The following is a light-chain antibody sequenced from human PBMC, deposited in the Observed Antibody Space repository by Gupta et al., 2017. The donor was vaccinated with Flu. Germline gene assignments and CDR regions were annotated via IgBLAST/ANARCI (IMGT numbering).Light chain of an antibody. Sequence: TLLLAPGGGIAITCRDSKSETSGYLAWYQQKPGKSPRLLIYGASNRETGVPERFSGSGSGTDFTLTISRLEPEDFAGYYCQQYGKDPNTFGQGTKVEIK. V-gene: IGKV3-20*01. J-gene: IGKJ2*01. CDR1: KSETSGY. CDR3: QQYGKDPNT. CDR2: GAS.